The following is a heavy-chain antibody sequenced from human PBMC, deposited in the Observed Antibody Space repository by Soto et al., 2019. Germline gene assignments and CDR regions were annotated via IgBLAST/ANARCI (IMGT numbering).Heavy chain of an antibody. V-gene: IGHV3-21*01. CDR3: ARMYGDYGLNGNYYGMDV. CDR2: ISSSSSYI. Sequence: EVQLVESGGGLVKPGGSLRLSCAASGFTFSSYSMNWARQAPGKGLEWVSSISSSSSYIYFADSVKGRFTICRENAKNSLYLQMNSLRAEDTAVYYCARMYGDYGLNGNYYGMDVWGQGTTVTVSS. CDR1: GFTFSSYS. D-gene: IGHD4-17*01. J-gene: IGHJ6*02.